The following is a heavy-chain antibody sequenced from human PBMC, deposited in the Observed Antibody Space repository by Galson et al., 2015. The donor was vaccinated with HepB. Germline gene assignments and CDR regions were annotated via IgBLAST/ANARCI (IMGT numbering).Heavy chain of an antibody. CDR2: ISYDGSNK. D-gene: IGHD2-8*01. Sequence: SLRLSCAASGFTFSSYAMHWVRQAPGKGLEWVAVISYDGSNKYYADSVKGRFTISRDNSKNTLYLQMNSLRAEDTAVYYCAREGIVLMVYALDYWGQGTLVTVSS. V-gene: IGHV3-30-3*01. CDR3: AREGIVLMVYALDY. CDR1: GFTFSSYA. J-gene: IGHJ4*02.